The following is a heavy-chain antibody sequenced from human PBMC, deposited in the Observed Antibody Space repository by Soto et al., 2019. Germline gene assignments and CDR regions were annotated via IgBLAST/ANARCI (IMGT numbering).Heavy chain of an antibody. CDR3: AREGVGARYFYGLDV. V-gene: IGHV4-30-4*01. CDR1: GGSISSGDYY. CDR2: IYHSGST. D-gene: IGHD1-26*01. J-gene: IGHJ6*02. Sequence: QVQLQESGPGLVKPSQTLSLTCTVSGGSISSGDYYWSWIRQPPGKGLEWIGYIYHSGSTYYNPSLKSRVTISVDTSKNQFSLKLSSVTAADTAVYYCAREGVGARYFYGLDVWGQGTTVTVSS.